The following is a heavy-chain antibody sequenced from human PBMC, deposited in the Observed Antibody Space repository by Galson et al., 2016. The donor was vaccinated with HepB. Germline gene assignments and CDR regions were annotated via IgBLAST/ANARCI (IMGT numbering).Heavy chain of an antibody. V-gene: IGHV3-7*01. D-gene: IGHD3-22*01. Sequence: SGAEVKKPGESLRLSCAGSGFTISTYWMSWVRQAPGTGLEWVGNIYKYGTEKHYVESVEGRFTISRDNAENSLFLQMNSLTAEDTAVYYCARVGRYYDSSGYEQGWHFDLWGRGTLVTVSS. CDR3: ARVGRYYDSSGYEQGWHFDL. CDR1: GFTISTYW. J-gene: IGHJ2*01. CDR2: IYKYGTEK.